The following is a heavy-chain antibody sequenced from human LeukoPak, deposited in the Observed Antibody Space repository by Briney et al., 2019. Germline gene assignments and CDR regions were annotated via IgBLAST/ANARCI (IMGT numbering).Heavy chain of an antibody. Sequence: GGSLRLSCAASGFTFNNYGMSWVRQAPGKGLEWVSAISGSGGSTYYADSVKGRFTISRDNSKNTLYLQMNSLRAEDTAVYYCANRRGYSYGYDYWGQGTLVTVSS. J-gene: IGHJ4*02. CDR2: ISGSGGST. CDR1: GFTFNNYG. D-gene: IGHD5-18*01. CDR3: ANRRGYSYGYDY. V-gene: IGHV3-23*01.